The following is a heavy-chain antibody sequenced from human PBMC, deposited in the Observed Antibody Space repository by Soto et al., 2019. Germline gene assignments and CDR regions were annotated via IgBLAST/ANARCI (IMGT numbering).Heavy chain of an antibody. J-gene: IGHJ4*02. Sequence: VGSLRLSCAASGFTFSSYWMHWVRQAPGKGLVWVSRINSDGSSTSYADSVKGRFTISRDNAKNTLYLQMNSLRAEDTAVYYCARPYYYDSSGYYYFDYWGQGTLVTVSS. V-gene: IGHV3-74*01. CDR2: INSDGSST. CDR1: GFTFSSYW. D-gene: IGHD3-22*01. CDR3: ARPYYYDSSGYYYFDY.